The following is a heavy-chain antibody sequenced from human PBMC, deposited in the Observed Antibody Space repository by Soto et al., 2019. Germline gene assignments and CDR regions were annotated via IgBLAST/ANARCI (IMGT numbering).Heavy chain of an antibody. CDR2: ISPDGGRT. J-gene: IGHJ4*02. Sequence: QVQLVQSGAEVKKPGASVKVSCKASGYNFTTYYMHWVRQAPGQGLEWMGIISPDGGRTSYAQKFQGRFTMTSDTSTSTVYIDLSSLRSEDTAVYYCATRDPGHYWGQGTLVTVSS. V-gene: IGHV1-46*01. CDR3: ATRDPGHY. CDR1: GYNFTTYY.